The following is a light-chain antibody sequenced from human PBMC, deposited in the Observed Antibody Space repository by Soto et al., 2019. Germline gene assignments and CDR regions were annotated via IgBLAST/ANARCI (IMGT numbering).Light chain of an antibody. J-gene: IGKJ4*01. CDR3: QQSFTMPLT. Sequence: DIQMTQSPSSLSASVGDRVTITCRASQSISDFLNWYQQKPGKAPSLLIYAGSSLQTGVPSRFSGSGSGTDFTLAISSLQPEDFATYYCQQSFTMPLTFGGGTKVEIK. V-gene: IGKV1-39*01. CDR1: QSISDF. CDR2: AGS.